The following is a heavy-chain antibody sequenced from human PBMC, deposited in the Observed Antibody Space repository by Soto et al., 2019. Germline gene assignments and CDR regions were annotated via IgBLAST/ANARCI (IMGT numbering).Heavy chain of an antibody. CDR2: IWYDGSNK. CDR3: AREFRAVDGNWFAP. V-gene: IGHV3-33*01. Sequence: QVQLVESGGGVVQPGRSLRLSCAASGFTFSSYGMHWVRQAPGKGLEWVAVIWYDGSNKYYADSVKGRFTISRDNSKNTLYLQMNSLRAEDTAVYYCAREFRAVDGNWFAPWGQGTLVTVAS. J-gene: IGHJ5*02. D-gene: IGHD6-19*01. CDR1: GFTFSSYG.